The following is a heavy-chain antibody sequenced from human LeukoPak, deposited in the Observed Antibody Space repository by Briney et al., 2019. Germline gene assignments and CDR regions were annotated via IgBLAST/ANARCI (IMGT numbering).Heavy chain of an antibody. CDR2: IYTSGST. V-gene: IGHV4-61*02. Sequence: PSETLSLTCTVSSGSISSGSYYWSWIRQPAGKGLEWIGRIYTSGSTNYNPSLKSRVTISVDTSKNQFSLKLSSVTAADTAVYYCAREAGYYYYMDVWGKGTTVTVSS. CDR1: SGSISSGSYY. J-gene: IGHJ6*03. CDR3: AREAGYYYYMDV.